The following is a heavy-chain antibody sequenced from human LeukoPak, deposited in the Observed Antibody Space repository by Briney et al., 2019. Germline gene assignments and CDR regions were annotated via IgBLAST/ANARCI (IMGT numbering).Heavy chain of an antibody. J-gene: IGHJ4*02. CDR3: AGLVGRYSSGLYYYYFDY. CDR1: GDSINSLDL. Sequence: SETLSLTRTVSGDSINSLDLWSWVRQPPGKGLEWIGEMYLSGTTHSNPSVKSRVTISIDKSKNQFFLNLSSVTAADTAVYYCAGLVGRYSSGLYYYYFDYWGQGTLVTVSS. CDR2: MYLSGTT. V-gene: IGHV4-4*02. D-gene: IGHD3-22*01.